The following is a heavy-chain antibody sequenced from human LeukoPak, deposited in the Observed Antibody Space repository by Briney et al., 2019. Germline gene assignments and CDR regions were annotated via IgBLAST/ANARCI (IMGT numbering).Heavy chain of an antibody. CDR2: ISSSSNTV. Sequence: KPGGSLRLSCAASGFTFSDYYMTWVRQAPGKGLEWVSYISSSSNTVYYADSVEGRLTVSRDNANNSLYVQMTNLRAEDTAVYYCARRAMGATSFDYWGQGTPVTVSS. CDR3: ARRAMGATSFDY. V-gene: IGHV3-11*04. D-gene: IGHD1-26*01. J-gene: IGHJ4*02. CDR1: GFTFSDYY.